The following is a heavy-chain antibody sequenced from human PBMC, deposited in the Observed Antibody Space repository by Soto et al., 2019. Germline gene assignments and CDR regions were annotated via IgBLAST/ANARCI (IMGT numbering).Heavy chain of an antibody. CDR1: GFTFSSYG. D-gene: IGHD2-15*01. CDR3: SSWSDYYYGMDV. V-gene: IGHV3-30*03. CDR2: ISYDGSNK. J-gene: IGHJ6*02. Sequence: GGSLRLSCAASGFTFSSYGMHWVRQAPGKGLEWVAVISYDGSNKYYADSVKGRFTISRDNSKNTLYLQMNSLRAEDTAVYYCSSWSDYYYGMDVWGQGTTVTVSS.